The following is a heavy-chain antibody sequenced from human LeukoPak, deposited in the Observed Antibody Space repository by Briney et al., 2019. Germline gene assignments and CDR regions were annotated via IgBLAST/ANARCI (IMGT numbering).Heavy chain of an antibody. CDR3: ARGGNALDY. D-gene: IGHD4-23*01. CDR2: FYYTGSA. Sequence: SETLSLTCTVSGGSISTYYWSWIRQPPGKGLDWIGSFYYTGSANYNPSLRSRVTISLDTSKNQISLRLSSVTAADTAVYYCARGGNALDYWGQGTLVTVSS. J-gene: IGHJ4*02. V-gene: IGHV4-59*01. CDR1: GGSISTYY.